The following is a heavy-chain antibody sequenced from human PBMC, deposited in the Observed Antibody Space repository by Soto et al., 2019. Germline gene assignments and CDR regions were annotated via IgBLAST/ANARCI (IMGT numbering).Heavy chain of an antibody. J-gene: IGHJ6*02. V-gene: IGHV4-39*01. CDR1: GGSISNSSSY. CDR3: ASGEGVTKVYYYYGMDV. CDR2: IYYSGST. D-gene: IGHD2-21*02. Sequence: QLQLQESGPGLVKHSETLSLTCTVSGGSISNSSSYWGWIRQPPGKGLEWIGSIYYSGSTYYNPSLKSRVTISVDTSKNQFSLKLSSVTAADTAVYYCASGEGVTKVYYYYGMDVWGQGTTVTVSS.